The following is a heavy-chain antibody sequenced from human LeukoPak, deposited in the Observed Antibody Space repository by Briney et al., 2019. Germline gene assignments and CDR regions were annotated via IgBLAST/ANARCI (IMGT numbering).Heavy chain of an antibody. CDR1: SRSFSGYY. CDR2: INHSGST. D-gene: IGHD3-3*01. J-gene: IGHJ6*02. V-gene: IGHV4-34*01. CDR3: ARGLRLRTISPHYYGMDV. Sequence: PSETLSLTCAVYSRSFSGYYWSWIRQPPGKGLEWIGEINHSGSTNYNPSLKSRVTISVDTSKNQFSLKLSSVTAADTAVYYCARGLRLRTISPHYYGMDVWGQGNTVTVSS.